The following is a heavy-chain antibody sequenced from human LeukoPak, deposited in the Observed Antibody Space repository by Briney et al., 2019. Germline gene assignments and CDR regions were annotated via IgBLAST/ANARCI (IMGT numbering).Heavy chain of an antibody. CDR2: MYYSGST. J-gene: IGHJ4*02. CDR1: GGSISSSSYY. CDR3: ARGRPRRPSGVRVGFDY. V-gene: IGHV4-39*07. Sequence: PSETLSLTCTVSGGSISSSSYYWGWIRQPPGKGLEWIGSMYYSGSTNYNPSLKNRVTISVDTSKNQFSLKLSSVTAADTAVYYCARGRPRRPSGVRVGFDYWGQGTLVTVSS. D-gene: IGHD2-8*02.